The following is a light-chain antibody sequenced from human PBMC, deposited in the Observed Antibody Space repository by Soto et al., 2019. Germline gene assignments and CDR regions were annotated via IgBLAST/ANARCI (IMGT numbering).Light chain of an antibody. CDR1: QSVSSSY. CDR3: QQYGSSPTT. V-gene: IGKV3-20*01. J-gene: IGKJ1*01. CDR2: GAS. Sequence: EIVLTQSPGTLSLSPGERATLSCRASQSVSSSYLAWYQQKPGQAPRLLIYGASSRATGIPDRFSGSGSGKDFPLTISRLEPEDFAVYYCQQYGSSPTTFGQGTKGDIK.